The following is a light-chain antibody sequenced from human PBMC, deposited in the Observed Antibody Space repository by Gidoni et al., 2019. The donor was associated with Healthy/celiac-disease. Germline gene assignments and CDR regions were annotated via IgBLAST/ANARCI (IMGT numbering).Light chain of an antibody. CDR3: CSYAGSVV. V-gene: IGLV2-23*02. J-gene: IGLJ2*01. CDR2: EVS. Sequence: QSALTQPASVSGSPGQSITISCTGPRSDVGSYNLVSWYQQYPGKAPKLMIYEVSKRPSGVSNRFSGSKSGNTASLTISGLQAEDEADYYCCSYAGSVVFGGGTKLTVL. CDR1: RSDVGSYNL.